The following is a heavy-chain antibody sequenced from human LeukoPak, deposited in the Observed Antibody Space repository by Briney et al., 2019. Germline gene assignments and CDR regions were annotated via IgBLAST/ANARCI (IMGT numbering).Heavy chain of an antibody. J-gene: IGHJ4*02. CDR2: IWYDGSNK. D-gene: IGHD1-26*01. CDR3: ARDRKEWELLEYYFDY. Sequence: GGSLRLSCAASGFTFSSYGMHWVRQAPGKGLEWVAVIWYDGSNKYYADSVKGRFTISRDNSKNTLYLQMNSLRAEDTAVYYCARDRKEWELLEYYFDYWGQGTLVTVSS. CDR1: GFTFSSYG. V-gene: IGHV3-33*01.